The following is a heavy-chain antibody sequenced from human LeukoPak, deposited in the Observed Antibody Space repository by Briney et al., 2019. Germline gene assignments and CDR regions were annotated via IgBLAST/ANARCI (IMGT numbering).Heavy chain of an antibody. CDR2: INHSGST. D-gene: IGHD3-10*01. CDR1: GGSFSGYY. Sequence: SETLSLTCAVDGGSFSGYYWGWIRQPPGKGLEWIGEINHSGSTTYDPSLESRVTISVDMSKNQFSLKLSSVTAADTAVYYCARLNDRRFGELLPDYWGQGTRVTVSS. J-gene: IGHJ4*02. V-gene: IGHV4-34*01. CDR3: ARLNDRRFGELLPDY.